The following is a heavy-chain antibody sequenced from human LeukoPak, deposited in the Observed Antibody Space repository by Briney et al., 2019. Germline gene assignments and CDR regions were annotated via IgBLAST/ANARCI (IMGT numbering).Heavy chain of an antibody. Sequence: GGSLRLSCAASGLTFSNAWMSWVRQAPGKGLEWVGRIKSKTDGGTTDYAAPVKGRFTISIDDSKNTLYLQMNSLKTEDTAVYYCTTVGDYVGEASFDYWGQGTLVTVSS. CDR1: GLTFSNAW. CDR3: TTVGDYVGEASFDY. J-gene: IGHJ4*02. V-gene: IGHV3-15*01. CDR2: IKSKTDGGTT. D-gene: IGHD4-23*01.